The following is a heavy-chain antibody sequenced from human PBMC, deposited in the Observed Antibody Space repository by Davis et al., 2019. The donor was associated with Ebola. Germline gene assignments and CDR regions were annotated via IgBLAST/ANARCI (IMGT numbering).Heavy chain of an antibody. CDR3: ARDGNYDFWSGYYPQDV. CDR2: ISSSSSYI. V-gene: IGHV3-21*01. Sequence: GESLKISCAASGFTFSSYSMNWVRQAPGKGLEWVSSISSSSSYIYYADSVKGRFTISRDNAKNSLYLQMNSLRAEDTAVYYCARDGNYDFWSGYYPQDVWGKGTTVTVSS. J-gene: IGHJ6*04. D-gene: IGHD3-3*01. CDR1: GFTFSSYS.